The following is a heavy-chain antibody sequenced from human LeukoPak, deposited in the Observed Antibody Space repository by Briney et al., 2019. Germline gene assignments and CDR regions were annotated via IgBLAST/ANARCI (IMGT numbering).Heavy chain of an antibody. CDR3: ARGYCTNGVCYNSAYNWFDP. CDR2: IYYTGRI. J-gene: IGHJ5*02. D-gene: IGHD2-8*01. Sequence: TSETLSLTCTVSGGSIRSYYWNWIRQTPGKGLEWIGHIYYTGRINYNPSLKSRVTISVDTSKNQFSLKLSSVTAADTAVYYCARGYCTNGVCYNSAYNWFDPWGQGTLVTVSS. CDR1: GGSIRSYY. V-gene: IGHV4-59*12.